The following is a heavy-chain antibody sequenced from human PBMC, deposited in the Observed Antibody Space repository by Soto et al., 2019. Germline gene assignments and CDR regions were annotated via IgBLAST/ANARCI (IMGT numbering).Heavy chain of an antibody. D-gene: IGHD7-27*01. Sequence: PSETLSLTCSVSGDSISNLDYFWAWIRQPPGQALEYIGYIYKSATTYYNPSFESRVAISVDTSKSQFSLNVTSVTAADTAVYFCARGRYCLTGRCFPNWFESWLQGALVTVS. CDR2: IYKSATT. CDR3: ARGRYCLTGRCFPNWFES. CDR1: GDSISNLDYF. J-gene: IGHJ5*01. V-gene: IGHV4-30-4*01.